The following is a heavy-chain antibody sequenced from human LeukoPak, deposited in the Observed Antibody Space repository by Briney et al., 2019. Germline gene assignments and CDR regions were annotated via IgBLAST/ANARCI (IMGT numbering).Heavy chain of an antibody. D-gene: IGHD2-2*01. CDR2: ISGSGGST. V-gene: IGHV3-23*01. Sequence: GGSLRLSCAASGFTFSTYGMNWVRQAPVKGLEWVSAISGSGGSTYYADSVKGRFTISRDNSKNTLYLQMNSLRAEDTAVYYCAKASTKYQTSQYYFDYWGQGTLVTVSS. J-gene: IGHJ4*02. CDR1: GFTFSTYG. CDR3: AKASTKYQTSQYYFDY.